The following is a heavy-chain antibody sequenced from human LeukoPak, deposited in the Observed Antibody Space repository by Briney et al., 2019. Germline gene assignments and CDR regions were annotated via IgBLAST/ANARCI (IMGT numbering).Heavy chain of an antibody. V-gene: IGHV1-8*01. CDR3: ARGGWDGDYARGGEAPDYYYGMDV. CDR1: GYTFTSYD. D-gene: IGHD4-17*01. J-gene: IGHJ6*02. CDR2: MNPNSGNT. Sequence: GASVKVSCKASGYTFTSYDINWVRQATGQGLEWMGWMNPNSGNTGYAQKFQGRVTMTRTTSISTAYMELSSLRSEDTAVYYCARGGWDGDYARGGEAPDYYYGMDVWGQGTTVTVSS.